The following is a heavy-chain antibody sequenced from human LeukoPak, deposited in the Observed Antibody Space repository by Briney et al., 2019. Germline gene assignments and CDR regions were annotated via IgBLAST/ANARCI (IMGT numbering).Heavy chain of an antibody. CDR3: ARDEQWLVHIDY. J-gene: IGHJ4*02. Sequence: PGGSLRLSCAASGFTFSDYYMSWIRQAPGKGLEWVSYISSSGSTIHYADSVKGRFTISRDNAKNSLYLQMNSLRAEDTAVYYCARDEQWLVHIDYWGQGTLVTVSS. D-gene: IGHD6-19*01. CDR1: GFTFSDYY. CDR2: ISSSGSTI. V-gene: IGHV3-11*01.